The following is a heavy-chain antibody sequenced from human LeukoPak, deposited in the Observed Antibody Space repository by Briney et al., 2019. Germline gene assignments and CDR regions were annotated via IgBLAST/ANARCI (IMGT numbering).Heavy chain of an antibody. J-gene: IGHJ4*02. CDR3: ARDYSWSGLDY. V-gene: IGHV3-7*03. CDR1: GFTFSSSW. Sequence: HSGGSLRLSCAASGFTFSSSWMSWVRQAPGKGLEWVATIKEDGGKKYYVDSVTGRFTISRDNAKNSLYLQMNSLRVEDTAVYYCARDYSWSGLDYWGQGTLVIVSS. CDR2: IKEDGGKK. D-gene: IGHD2-21*01.